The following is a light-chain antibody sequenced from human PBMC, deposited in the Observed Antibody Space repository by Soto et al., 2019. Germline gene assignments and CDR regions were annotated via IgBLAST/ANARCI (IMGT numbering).Light chain of an antibody. V-gene: IGKV1-33*01. J-gene: IGKJ5*01. Sequence: IHLTHTPFYLSTPLSEIVNNNFQESQDIRNYLNWYQQKPGKAPKLLIYAASNLETGVPSRFSGSGSGTDFTLTISSLQPEDVATYFCQQVDSRPLIFGQGTRPEI. CDR2: AAS. CDR3: QQVDSRPLI. CDR1: QDIRNY.